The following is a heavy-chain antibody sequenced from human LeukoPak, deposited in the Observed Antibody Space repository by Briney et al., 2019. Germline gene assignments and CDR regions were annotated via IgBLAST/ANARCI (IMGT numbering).Heavy chain of an antibody. Sequence: SKTLSLTCTVSGGSISSSSYYWGWIRQPPGKGLEWIGSIYYSGSTYYNRSLKSRVTISVDTSKNQFSLKLSSVTAADTAVYYCARRLRGYSYGIDYWGQGTLVTVSS. J-gene: IGHJ4*02. CDR1: GGSISSSSYY. CDR2: IYYSGST. D-gene: IGHD5-18*01. CDR3: ARRLRGYSYGIDY. V-gene: IGHV4-39*01.